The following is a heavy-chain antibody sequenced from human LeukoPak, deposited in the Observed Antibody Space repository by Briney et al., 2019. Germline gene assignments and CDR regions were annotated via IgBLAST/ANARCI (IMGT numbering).Heavy chain of an antibody. CDR1: GFTFTNYA. J-gene: IGHJ4*02. Sequence: GGPLRLPCAASGFTFTNYAMTWVRQAPGEGLEWVSSISASGVMTYYADSVKGRFTVSRDNSKDSLYLQMSSLTAADTAVYYCAKDRSIGTYYTFDHWGQGTLVTVSS. CDR2: ISASGVMT. V-gene: IGHV3-23*01. D-gene: IGHD1-26*01. CDR3: AKDRSIGTYYTFDH.